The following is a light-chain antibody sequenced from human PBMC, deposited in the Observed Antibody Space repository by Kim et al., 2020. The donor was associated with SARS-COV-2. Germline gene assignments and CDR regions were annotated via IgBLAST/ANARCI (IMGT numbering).Light chain of an antibody. V-gene: IGKV1-5*03. CDR1: QNMNVW. CDR3: QQYNTYSHVN. Sequence: SVGDRITITGRASQNMNVWLAWDQQKPGKAPTLLIYKASTLGSGVPARFSGSGSGTEFSLTINSLQPDDFATYDCQQYNTYSHVNFGGGTKVDIK. J-gene: IGKJ4*01. CDR2: KAS.